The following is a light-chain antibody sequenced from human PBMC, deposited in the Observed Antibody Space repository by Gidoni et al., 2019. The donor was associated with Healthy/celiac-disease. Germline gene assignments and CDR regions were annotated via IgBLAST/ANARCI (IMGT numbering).Light chain of an antibody. Sequence: IQMTQSPSSLSASVGDRSPITCRARQSISSYINWYQQKPGNAPKLLIYAASSLQSGVPSRFSGSGSGTDFTLTISSLQPEDFATYYCQQSYSTPPTFGGGTKVEIK. J-gene: IGKJ4*01. CDR2: AAS. CDR1: QSISSY. CDR3: QQSYSTPPT. V-gene: IGKV1-39*01.